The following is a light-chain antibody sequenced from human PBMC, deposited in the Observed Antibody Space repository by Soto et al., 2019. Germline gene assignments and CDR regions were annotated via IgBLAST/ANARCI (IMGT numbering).Light chain of an antibody. J-gene: IGKJ2*01. V-gene: IGKV3-15*01. CDR1: QSVNSN. CDR3: QQSNNWPPYT. Sequence: EIVMTQSPATLSVSPGERATLSCRASQSVNSNLAWYQQKPGQAPSLLIYGASTRATGVPARFSGSGSGTEFTLTISSPQSEDFAVYYCQQSNNWPPYTFGQGTKLEIK. CDR2: GAS.